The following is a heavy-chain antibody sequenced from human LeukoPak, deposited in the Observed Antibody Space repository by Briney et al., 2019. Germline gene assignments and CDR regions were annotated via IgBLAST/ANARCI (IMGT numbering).Heavy chain of an antibody. CDR1: GYTFTSYG. V-gene: IGHV1-18*01. J-gene: IGHJ4*02. D-gene: IGHD3-22*01. CDR2: ISAHNGNT. CDR3: AREGDFSYYDSSGYYY. Sequence: ASVKVSCKASGYTFTSYGISWVRQAPGQGLEWMGWISAHNGNTNYAQKLQGRVTMTTDTSTSTAYMELRSLRSDDTAVYYCAREGDFSYYDSSGYYYWGQGTLVTVSS.